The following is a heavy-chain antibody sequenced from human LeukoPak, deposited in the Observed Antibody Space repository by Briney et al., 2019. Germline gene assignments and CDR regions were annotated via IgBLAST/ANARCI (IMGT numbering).Heavy chain of an antibody. CDR2: IYYSGSP. CDR3: ARRLIEDNDLRPDNWFDP. CDR1: ADSIRSYY. J-gene: IGHJ5*02. D-gene: IGHD1-14*01. Sequence: SETLSLTCTVSADSIRSYYWSWIRQPPGKGLEWIGYIYYSGSPNYNPSLKSRVTIPVDRPRNQFSLKLSSVTAADTAVYYCARRLIEDNDLRPDNWFDPWGQGTLVTVSS. V-gene: IGHV4-59*08.